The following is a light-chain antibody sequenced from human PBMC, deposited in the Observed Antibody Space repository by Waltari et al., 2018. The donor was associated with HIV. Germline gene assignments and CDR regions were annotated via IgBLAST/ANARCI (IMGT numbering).Light chain of an antibody. V-gene: IGLV3-10*01. CDR2: EDS. J-gene: IGLJ2*01. CDR1: ALQQKY. Sequence: SYELTQPPSVSVSPGQTARLTCSGDALQQKYAYWYQQKSGQAPVLVIYEDSKRPSGIPERFSGASSGTMATLTISGAQVEDEADYYCYSTDSSGNHRVFGGGTKLTVL. CDR3: YSTDSSGNHRV.